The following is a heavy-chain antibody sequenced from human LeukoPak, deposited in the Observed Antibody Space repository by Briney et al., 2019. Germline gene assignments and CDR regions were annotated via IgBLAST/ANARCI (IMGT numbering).Heavy chain of an antibody. CDR3: AKDGISGPAAIPSFYFDY. D-gene: IGHD2-2*01. J-gene: IGHJ4*02. CDR2: ISGSGGST. V-gene: IGHV3-23*01. Sequence: PAASLRLSCAASGFTFSSYAMSWARQAPGKGLEWVSAISGSGGSTYYADSVKGRFTISRDNSKNTLHLQMNSLRAEDTAVYYCAKDGISGPAAIPSFYFDYWGQGTLVTVSS. CDR1: GFTFSSYA.